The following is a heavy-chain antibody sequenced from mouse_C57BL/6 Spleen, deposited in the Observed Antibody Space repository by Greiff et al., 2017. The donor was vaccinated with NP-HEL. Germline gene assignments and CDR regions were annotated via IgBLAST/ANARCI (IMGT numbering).Heavy chain of an antibody. CDR1: GFTFSSYT. J-gene: IGHJ2*01. Sequence: EVNVVESGGGLVKPGGSLKLSCAASGFTFSSYTMSWVRQTPEKRLEWVATISGGGGNTYYPDSVKGRFTISRDNAKNTLYLQISSLRSEDTALYYCARHDSGSSYYFDYWGQGTTLTVSS. D-gene: IGHD1-1*01. V-gene: IGHV5-9*01. CDR2: ISGGGGNT. CDR3: ARHDSGSSYYFDY.